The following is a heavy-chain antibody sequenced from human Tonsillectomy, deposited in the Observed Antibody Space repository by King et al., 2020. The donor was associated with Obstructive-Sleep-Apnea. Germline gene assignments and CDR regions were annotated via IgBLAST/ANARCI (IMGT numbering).Heavy chain of an antibody. Sequence: VQLVESGGGLVKPGGSLRLSYVSSGFSFSGYSMNWVRQAPGEGLEWVSSITASSSHIYYADSVQGRFTISRDNSRNTLFLHMDSLRAEDTAIYYCARDALAHRIILDSWGQGTLVTVSS. CDR1: GFSFSGYS. J-gene: IGHJ4*02. D-gene: IGHD6-6*01. CDR2: ITASSSHI. CDR3: ARDALAHRIILDS. V-gene: IGHV3-21*01.